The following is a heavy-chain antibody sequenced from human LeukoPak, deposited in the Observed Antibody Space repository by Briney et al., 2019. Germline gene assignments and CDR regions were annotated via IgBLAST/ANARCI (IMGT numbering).Heavy chain of an antibody. V-gene: IGHV3-7*01. CDR2: INPAGTET. D-gene: IGHD2-15*01. Sequence: GGSLRLSCSASGFSFSAYWMTWVRQAPGTGLVWVANINPAGTETYYVDAVEGRFTISRDNAKNLLYLRMNSLRAEDTAVYYCARFGYVAAVDLWGQGTLVTVSS. CDR3: ARFGYVAAVDL. J-gene: IGHJ4*02. CDR1: GFSFSAYW.